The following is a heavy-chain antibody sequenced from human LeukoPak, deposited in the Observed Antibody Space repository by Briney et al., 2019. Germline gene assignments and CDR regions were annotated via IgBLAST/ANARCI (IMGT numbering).Heavy chain of an antibody. J-gene: IGHJ4*02. CDR3: ASYYPLPDY. D-gene: IGHD1-26*01. V-gene: IGHV4-4*08. Sequence: SETLSLTCTVSGGSISRYYWSWIRQPPGKGLEWIGYIYHSGSTNYNPSLKSRVTISVDTSKNQFSLKLSSVTAADTAVYYCASYYPLPDYWGQGTLVTVSS. CDR2: IYHSGST. CDR1: GGSISRYY.